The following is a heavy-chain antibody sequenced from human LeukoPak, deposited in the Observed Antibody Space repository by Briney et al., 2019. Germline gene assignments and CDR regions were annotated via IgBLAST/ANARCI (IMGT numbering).Heavy chain of an antibody. J-gene: IGHJ4*02. D-gene: IGHD6-19*01. CDR3: ARAPTGGRWLANFDY. CDR1: GYTFTSYD. V-gene: IGHV1-8*01. Sequence: ASVKVSCKASGYTFTSYDINWARQATGQGLEWMGWMNPNSGNTGYAQKFQGRVTMTRNTSISTAYMELSSLRSDDTAVYYCARAPTGGRWLANFDYWGQGTLVTVSS. CDR2: MNPNSGNT.